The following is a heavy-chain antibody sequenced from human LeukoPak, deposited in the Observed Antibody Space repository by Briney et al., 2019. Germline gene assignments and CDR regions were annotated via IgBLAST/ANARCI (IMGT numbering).Heavy chain of an antibody. CDR1: GFTFSSYG. V-gene: IGHV3-30*18. CDR3: GKESWLAEHFSYYFDY. D-gene: IGHD6-19*01. Sequence: GGSLRLSWAASGFTFSSYGMHWVRQAPDKGLEWVAVLSYDGSSKYYADSVKGRFTISRDNSKNTLYLQMNNLRAEDTAVYYCGKESWLAEHFSYYFDYCGQGALVTVSS. CDR2: LSYDGSSK. J-gene: IGHJ4*02.